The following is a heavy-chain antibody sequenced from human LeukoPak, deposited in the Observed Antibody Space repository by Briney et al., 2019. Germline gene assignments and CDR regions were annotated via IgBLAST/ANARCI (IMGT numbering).Heavy chain of an antibody. J-gene: IGHJ4*02. V-gene: IGHV4-59*01. CDR3: ARLDFSIYLNDY. Sequence: SETLSLTCSVSGGSIKSYYWSWIRQPPRKGLELVGYIYYSGSTDYNPSLKTRVTISLDTSKNQFFLTLYSVTAADTAVYYCARLDFSIYLNDYWGQGTLVTVSS. CDR1: GGSIKSYY. D-gene: IGHD4-11*01. CDR2: IYYSGST.